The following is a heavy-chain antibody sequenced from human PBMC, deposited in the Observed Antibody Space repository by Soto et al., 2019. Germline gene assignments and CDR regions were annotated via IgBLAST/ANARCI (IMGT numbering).Heavy chain of an antibody. CDR2: IKQDGSEK. J-gene: IGHJ4*02. D-gene: IGHD2-15*01. Sequence: QPGGSLRLSCAASGFAFSSNWMNWVRQAPGKGLERVANIKQDGSEKYYVDSVKGRFTISRDNAKNSLLLQMNSLRVEDTAVYYCARDLGYCSGGTCYSVLDYWGQGALVTVSS. CDR1: GFAFSSNW. CDR3: ARDLGYCSGGTCYSVLDY. V-gene: IGHV3-7*03.